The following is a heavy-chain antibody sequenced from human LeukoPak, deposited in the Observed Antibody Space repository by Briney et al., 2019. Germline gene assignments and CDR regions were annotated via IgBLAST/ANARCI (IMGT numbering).Heavy chain of an antibody. CDR2: IHPNGRT. J-gene: IGHJ6*03. D-gene: IGHD1-7*01. CDR3: ARGRRELIGRCLYFYYLDV. CDR1: GGSFTGYY. Sequence: SETLSLTCAVYGGSFTGYYWSWIRQPPGEGLEWIGEIHPNGRTNYNPSLKSRVATSVDTSKNEFSLKLSSVNAADAAVYYCARGRRELIGRCLYFYYLDVWGKGTTVTVSS. V-gene: IGHV4-34*01.